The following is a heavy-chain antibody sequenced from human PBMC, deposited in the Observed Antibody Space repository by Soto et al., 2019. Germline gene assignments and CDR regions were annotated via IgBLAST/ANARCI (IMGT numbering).Heavy chain of an antibody. D-gene: IGHD3-10*01. Sequence: PGGSLRLSCAASGFTFSSYSMNWVRQAPGKGLEWVSYMTSDSKTIHYADSVKGRFTISRENAKNSVFLQMNSLRAEDTAVYYCTRGVSYGFDFWGQGTMVTVSS. V-gene: IGHV3-48*01. J-gene: IGHJ3*01. CDR1: GFTFSSYS. CDR3: TRGVSYGFDF. CDR2: MTSDSKTI.